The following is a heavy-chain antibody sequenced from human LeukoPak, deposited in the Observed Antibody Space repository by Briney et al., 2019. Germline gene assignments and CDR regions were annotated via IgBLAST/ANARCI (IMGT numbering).Heavy chain of an antibody. CDR3: ARDKVGSGYDNFDY. J-gene: IGHJ4*02. Sequence: PGGSLRLSCAASGFTFSDYYMSWIRQAPGKGLEWVSYISSSSSYTNYADSVKGRFTISRDNAKNSLYLQMNSLRAEVTAVYYCARDKVGSGYDNFDYWGQGTLVTVSS. V-gene: IGHV3-11*06. CDR1: GFTFSDYY. CDR2: ISSSSSYT. D-gene: IGHD5-12*01.